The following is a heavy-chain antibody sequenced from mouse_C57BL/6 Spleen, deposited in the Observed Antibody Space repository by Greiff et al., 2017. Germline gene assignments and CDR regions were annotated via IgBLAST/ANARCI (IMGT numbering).Heavy chain of an antibody. CDR3: ARSERGLFAY. CDR1: GYTFTSYW. CDR2: IDPSDSYT. V-gene: IGHV1-69*01. J-gene: IGHJ3*01. Sequence: QVQLQQSGAELVMPGASVKLSCKASGYTFTSYWMHWVKQRPGQGLEWIGEIDPSDSYTNYNQKFKGKSTLTVDKSSSTAYMQLSSLTSEDSAVYYCARSERGLFAYWGQGTLVTVSA.